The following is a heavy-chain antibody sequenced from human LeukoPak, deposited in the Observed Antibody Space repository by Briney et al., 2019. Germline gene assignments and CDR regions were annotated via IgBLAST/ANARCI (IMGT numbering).Heavy chain of an antibody. D-gene: IGHD4-17*01. CDR3: AKVRRYGDYVGDAFDV. CDR1: GFTFSSYG. V-gene: IGHV3-30*02. J-gene: IGHJ3*01. Sequence: GGSLRLSCAASGFTFSSYGMHWVRQAPGKGLEWVAVIWYDGNNKYYADSVKGRFTISRDNSKNTLYLQMNSLRAEDTAVYYCAKVRRYGDYVGDAFDVLGQGALVTVSS. CDR2: IWYDGNNK.